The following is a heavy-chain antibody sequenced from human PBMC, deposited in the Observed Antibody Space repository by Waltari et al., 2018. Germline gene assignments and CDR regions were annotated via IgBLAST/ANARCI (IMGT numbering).Heavy chain of an antibody. CDR1: GFTFSNNY. Sequence: EVQLVESGGALIQPGGSLGLPCPVSGFTFSNNYMSWVSQAPGKGLEWVSVIYSGGSTYYADSVKGRFTISRDSSENTVYLQMSSLRAEDTALYYCARLDFWTGSYYWGQGTLVTVSS. V-gene: IGHV3-53*01. D-gene: IGHD3-3*01. J-gene: IGHJ4*02. CDR2: IYSGGST. CDR3: ARLDFWTGSYY.